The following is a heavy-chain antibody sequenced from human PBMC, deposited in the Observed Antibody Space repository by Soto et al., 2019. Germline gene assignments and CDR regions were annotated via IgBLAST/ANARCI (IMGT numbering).Heavy chain of an antibody. CDR1: GDSISGTSFY. CDR2: IYSSGST. Sequence: SETLSLTCTVSGDSISGTSFYWGWIRQSSGKGLEWIASIYSSGSTFYNLSLKSRLSLSVDTSKNQFSLRLQSVTAADTAVYYCARDPSTGKWGDWFDPWGQGTLVTVSS. CDR3: ARDPSTGKWGDWFDP. D-gene: IGHD1-26*01. J-gene: IGHJ5*02. V-gene: IGHV4-39*02.